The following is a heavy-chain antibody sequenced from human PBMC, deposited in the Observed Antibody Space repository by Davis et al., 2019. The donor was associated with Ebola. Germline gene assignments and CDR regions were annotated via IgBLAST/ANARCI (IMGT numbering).Heavy chain of an antibody. D-gene: IGHD1-1*01. V-gene: IGHV3-73*01. J-gene: IGHJ4*02. CDR1: GFTFSGSA. CDR3: AKDHDNWNDGEFGY. Sequence: GESLKISCAASGFTFSGSAMHWVRQASGKGLEWVGRIRSKANSYATAYAASVKGRFTISRDNSKNTLHLQMNSLRAEDSAVYYCAKDHDNWNDGEFGYWSQGTLVTVSS. CDR2: IRSKANSYAT.